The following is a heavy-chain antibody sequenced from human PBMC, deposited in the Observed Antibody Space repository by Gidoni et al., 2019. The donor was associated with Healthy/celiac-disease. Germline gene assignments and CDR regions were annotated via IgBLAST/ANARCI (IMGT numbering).Heavy chain of an antibody. CDR3: ARDAVEMATISLQYYYDYGMDV. CDR2: IWYDGSNK. CDR1: GFTFSSYG. Sequence: QVQLVESGGGVVQPGRSLRLSCAASGFTFSSYGLHWVRQAPGKGLEWVAGIWYDGSNKYYADSVKGRFTISRDNSKNTLYLQMNSLRAEDTAVYYCARDAVEMATISLQYYYDYGMDVWGQGTTVTVSS. J-gene: IGHJ6*02. D-gene: IGHD5-12*01. V-gene: IGHV3-33*01.